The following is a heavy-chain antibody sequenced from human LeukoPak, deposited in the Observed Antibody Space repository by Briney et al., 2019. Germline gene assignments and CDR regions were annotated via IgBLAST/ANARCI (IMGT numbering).Heavy chain of an antibody. Sequence: ASVKVSCKASGYTFTSYGISWVRQAPGQGLEWMGWISAYNGNTNYAQKLQGRVTMTTDTFTSTAYMELRSLRSDDTAVYYCARVYVGRVATIVPYYYYYMDVWGKGTTVTVSS. CDR2: ISAYNGNT. V-gene: IGHV1-18*01. CDR3: ARVYVGRVATIVPYYYYYMDV. CDR1: GYTFTSYG. D-gene: IGHD5-12*01. J-gene: IGHJ6*03.